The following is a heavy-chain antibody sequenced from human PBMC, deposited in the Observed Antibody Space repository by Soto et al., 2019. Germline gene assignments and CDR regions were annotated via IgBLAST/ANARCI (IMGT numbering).Heavy chain of an antibody. Sequence: ASVKVSCKATGYTFTAYGMHWVRQAPGQRLEWMGWINPANGNTKYSQKFQGRLTITSDTSANTVYMELNSLTSEDTAMYYCTRSAISPYGGLIGPFDFWGQGNLVTVPS. CDR1: GYTFTAYG. CDR2: INPANGNT. CDR3: TRSAISPYGGLIGPFDF. J-gene: IGHJ4*02. D-gene: IGHD3-16*02. V-gene: IGHV1-3*01.